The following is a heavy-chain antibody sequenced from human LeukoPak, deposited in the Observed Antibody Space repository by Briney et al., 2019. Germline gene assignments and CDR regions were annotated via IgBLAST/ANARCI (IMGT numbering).Heavy chain of an antibody. V-gene: IGHV3-48*03. Sequence: GGSLRLSCAASGFTFSSYEMNWVRQAPGKGLEWVSYISGSGSKIYYADSVKGRFTISRDNAKNSLYLQMNSLRAEDTAVYYCARDRARVTGSGYYDYWGQGTLVTVSS. CDR3: ARDRARVTGSGYYDY. CDR2: ISGSGSKI. CDR1: GFTFSSYE. D-gene: IGHD3-22*01. J-gene: IGHJ4*02.